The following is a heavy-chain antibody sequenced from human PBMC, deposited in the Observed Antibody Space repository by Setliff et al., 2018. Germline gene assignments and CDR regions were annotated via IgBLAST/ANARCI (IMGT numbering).Heavy chain of an antibody. J-gene: IGHJ4*02. D-gene: IGHD3-22*01. Sequence: ASVKVSCKGSGYIFTSSGISWVRQAPGQGLEWMGWVSTYNGDTNYAQKFLGRVTMTTDTSTSTAYMALRNLRSDDTAVYYCARDADNYDTSENPIFDYWGQGTLVTVSS. CDR2: VSTYNGDT. CDR3: ARDADNYDTSENPIFDY. CDR1: GYIFTSSG. V-gene: IGHV1-18*01.